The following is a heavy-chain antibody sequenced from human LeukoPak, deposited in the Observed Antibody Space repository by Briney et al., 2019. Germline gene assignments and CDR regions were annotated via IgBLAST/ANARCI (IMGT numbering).Heavy chain of an antibody. J-gene: IGHJ5*02. Sequence: SETLSLTCAVYGGSFSGYYWSWIRQPPGKGLEWIGEINHSGSTNYNPSLKSRVTISVDTSKNQFSLKLSSVTAADTAVYYCARGGPYYDFWSGYSTFDPWGQGTLVTVSS. V-gene: IGHV4-34*01. CDR2: INHSGST. CDR3: ARGGPYYDFWSGYSTFDP. CDR1: GGSFSGYY. D-gene: IGHD3-3*01.